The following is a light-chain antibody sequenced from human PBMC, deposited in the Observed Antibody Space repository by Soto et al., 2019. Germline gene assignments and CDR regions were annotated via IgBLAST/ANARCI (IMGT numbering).Light chain of an antibody. Sequence: QSVLTQPPSVSAAPGQKVTISCSGSSSNIGNNYVSWYQHLPGTAPKLLIYDNNKRPSGIPDRFSGSKSGTSATLGITGLQTGDEAAYYCGTWDRSLNCVVFGGGTKLTVL. CDR1: SSNIGNNY. CDR3: GTWDRSLNCVV. J-gene: IGLJ2*01. V-gene: IGLV1-51*01. CDR2: DNN.